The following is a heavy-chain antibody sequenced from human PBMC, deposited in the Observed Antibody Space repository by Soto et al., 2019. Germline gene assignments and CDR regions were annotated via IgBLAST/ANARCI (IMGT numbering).Heavy chain of an antibody. CDR3: ARSGSGWEEYCSGGSCYYPNWFDP. D-gene: IGHD2-15*01. V-gene: IGHV4-59*01. CDR2: IYYSGST. CDR1: GGSISSYY. Sequence: SETLSLTCTVSGGSISSYYWSWIRQPPGKGLEWIGYIYYSGSTNYNPSLKSRVTISVDTSKNQFSLKLSYVTAADTAVYYCARSGSGWEEYCSGGSCYYPNWFDPWGQGTLVTVSS. J-gene: IGHJ5*02.